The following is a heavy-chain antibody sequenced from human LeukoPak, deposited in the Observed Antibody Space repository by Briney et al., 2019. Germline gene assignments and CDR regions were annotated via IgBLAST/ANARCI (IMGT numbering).Heavy chain of an antibody. J-gene: IGHJ2*01. Sequence: PGGSLRLSCATSGFPFSAYDMHWVRQAPGKGLEWVSAFGSAGDTYYPGAVKGRFTISGDYATDSLYLQMNSLRAGDTAVYFCVRGALPGDNWYFDLWGRGTLVTVSS. CDR3: VRGALPGDNWYFDL. CDR2: FGSAGDT. V-gene: IGHV3-13*01. CDR1: GFPFSAYD.